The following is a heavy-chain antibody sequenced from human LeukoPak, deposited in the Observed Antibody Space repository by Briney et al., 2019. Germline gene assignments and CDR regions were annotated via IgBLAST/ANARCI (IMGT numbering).Heavy chain of an antibody. D-gene: IGHD3-22*01. CDR2: IHYSGST. CDR1: GGSISSYY. V-gene: IGHV4-59*08. J-gene: IGHJ3*02. CDR3: ASRSSYYYDSSGYYSYDAFDI. Sequence: SETLSLTCTVSGGSISSYYWSWIRQPPGKGLEWIGYIHYSGSTNYNPSLKSRVTISVDTSKNQFSLKLSSVTAADTAVYYCASRSSYYYDSSGYYSYDAFDIWGQGTMVTVSS.